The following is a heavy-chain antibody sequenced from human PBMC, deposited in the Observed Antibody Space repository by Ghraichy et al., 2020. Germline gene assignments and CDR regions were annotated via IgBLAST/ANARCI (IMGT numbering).Heavy chain of an antibody. D-gene: IGHD3-22*01. CDR2: TYYRSKWYN. CDR1: GDSVSSNSAA. V-gene: IGHV6-1*01. J-gene: IGHJ6*02. Sequence: SQTPSLTCAISGDSVSSNSAAWNWIRQSPSRGLEWLGRTYYRSKWYNDYAVSVKSRITINPDTSKNQFSLQLNSVTPEDTAVYYCARDLGYYGSSGYYPYGMDVWGQGTTVTVSS. CDR3: ARDLGYYGSSGYYPYGMDV.